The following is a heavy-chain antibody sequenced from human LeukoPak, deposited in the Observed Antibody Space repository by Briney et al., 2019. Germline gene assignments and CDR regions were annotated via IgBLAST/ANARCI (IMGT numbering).Heavy chain of an antibody. Sequence: GGSLRLSCAASGFTFRIFGMHWVRQAPGKGLEWVADIRYDDNKYYADSVKGRFSISRDNSKNILYLQMSRLRPEDTAVYYCARRESYMDVWGRGTTVTVSS. V-gene: IGHV3-30*02. CDR2: IRYDDNK. CDR1: GFTFRIFG. D-gene: IGHD5-24*01. CDR3: ARRESYMDV. J-gene: IGHJ6*03.